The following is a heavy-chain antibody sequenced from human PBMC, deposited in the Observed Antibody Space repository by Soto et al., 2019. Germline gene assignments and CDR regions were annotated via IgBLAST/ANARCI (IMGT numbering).Heavy chain of an antibody. D-gene: IGHD2-15*01. CDR3: ASLVVVAAKDVFDS. V-gene: IGHV3-30-3*01. Sequence: QVQLVESGGGVVQPGRSLRLSCAASGFTFSSYAMHWVRQAPGKGLEWVAVISYDGSNKYYADSVKGRFTISRDNSKSRLYLQMNSLRAEYTGVYDCASLVVVAAKDVFDSWGQGTMVTVSS. J-gene: IGHJ3*02. CDR2: ISYDGSNK. CDR1: GFTFSSYA.